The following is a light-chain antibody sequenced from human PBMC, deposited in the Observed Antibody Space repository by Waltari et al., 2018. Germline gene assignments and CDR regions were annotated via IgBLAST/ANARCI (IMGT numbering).Light chain of an antibody. CDR1: NSNIGAGYY. J-gene: IGLJ2*01. CDR3: QSYDNSFVI. V-gene: IGLV1-40*01. CDR2: SDI. Sequence: QSVLTQPPSVSGAPGQRVTISCTGSNSNIGAGYYVHWYQQLPGTAPKLLIYSDISRPSGVPDRFSGSKSGTSASLAITGLQAEDEADYYCQSYDNSFVIFGGGTKLTVL.